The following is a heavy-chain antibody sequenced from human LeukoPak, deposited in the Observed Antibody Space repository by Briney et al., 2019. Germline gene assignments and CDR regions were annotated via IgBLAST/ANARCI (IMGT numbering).Heavy chain of an antibody. D-gene: IGHD3-10*01. CDR2: INPSGGST. V-gene: IGHV1-46*01. CDR3: VVGFGELLPYFDY. CDR1: GYTFTSYY. J-gene: IGHJ4*02. Sequence: GASVKVSCKASGYTFTSYYMHWVRQAPGQGLEWRGIINPSGGSTSYAQKFQGRVTMTRDTSTSTVYMELSSLRSEDTAVYYCVVGFGELLPYFDYWGQGTLVTVSS.